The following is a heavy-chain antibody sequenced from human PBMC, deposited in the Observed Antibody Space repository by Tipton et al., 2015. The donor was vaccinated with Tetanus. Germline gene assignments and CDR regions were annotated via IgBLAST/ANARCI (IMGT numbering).Heavy chain of an antibody. Sequence: TLSLTCAVYGGSFSGYYWSWIRQPPGKGLEWIGSIYYSGSTYYNPSLKSRVTISVDPSKNQFSLKLSSVTAADTAVYYCARHWGSPSRRGSYGMDVWGQGTTVTVSS. CDR1: GGSFSGYY. D-gene: IGHD3-16*01. CDR2: IYYSGST. CDR3: ARHWGSPSRRGSYGMDV. V-gene: IGHV4-34*01. J-gene: IGHJ6*02.